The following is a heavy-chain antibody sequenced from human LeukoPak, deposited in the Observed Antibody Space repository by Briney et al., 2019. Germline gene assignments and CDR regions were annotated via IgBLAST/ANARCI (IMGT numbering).Heavy chain of an antibody. CDR3: AREGDYGRPYDPFDY. CDR1: GFTVSSNY. CDR2: IYSGGST. V-gene: IGHV3-53*01. D-gene: IGHD4-17*01. Sequence: GGSLRLSCAASGFTVSSNYMSWVRQAPGKGLEWVSVIYSGGSTYYADSVKGRFTISRDNSKNTLYLQMNSLRAEDTAVYYCAREGDYGRPYDPFDYWGQGTLVTVSS. J-gene: IGHJ4*02.